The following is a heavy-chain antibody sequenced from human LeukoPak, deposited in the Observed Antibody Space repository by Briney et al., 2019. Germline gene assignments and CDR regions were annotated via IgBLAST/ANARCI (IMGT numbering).Heavy chain of an antibody. CDR2: IIPALGVP. CDR1: GGTLSDYA. V-gene: IGHV1-69*10. Sequence: SVKVSFKASGGTLSDYAISWVRQAPGQGLEWMGRIIPALGVPNYAQQFQGRVTITADESTNTAYMEMRGLRSEDTAVYYCARDRPTWKFEVDYFEYWGQGTLVIVSS. J-gene: IGHJ4*02. D-gene: IGHD1-1*01. CDR3: ARDRPTWKFEVDYFEY.